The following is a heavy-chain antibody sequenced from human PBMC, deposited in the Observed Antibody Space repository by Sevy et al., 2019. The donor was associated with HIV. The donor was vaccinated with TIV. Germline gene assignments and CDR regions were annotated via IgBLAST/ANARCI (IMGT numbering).Heavy chain of an antibody. V-gene: IGHV3-23*01. CDR2: ISRSGGST. Sequence: GGSLRLSCAASGFTFSNYAMSWVRQAPGKGLEWVSSISRSGGSTYYANSVKGRFTIYRDNSKNTLYLQMNSLRAEDTAVYYGAKVDVVVPVADYGMDVWGQGTTVTVSS. J-gene: IGHJ6*02. D-gene: IGHD2-2*01. CDR3: AKVDVVVPVADYGMDV. CDR1: GFTFSNYA.